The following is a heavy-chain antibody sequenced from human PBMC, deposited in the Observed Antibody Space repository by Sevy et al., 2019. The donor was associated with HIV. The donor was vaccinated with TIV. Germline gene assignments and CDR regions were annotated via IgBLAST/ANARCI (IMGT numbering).Heavy chain of an antibody. V-gene: IGHV3-48*02. CDR1: GFTFSRYS. CDR3: ARGPHCGGDCDIGFYDPLDV. Sequence: GGSLRLSCAASGFTFSRYSMNWVRQAPGKGLEWISYISGNSAAIYYADSVKGRFTVSRDYDNDALYLQLNSLRYDDTALYYCARGPHCGGDCDIGFYDPLDVWGQGTTVTVSS. J-gene: IGHJ6*02. D-gene: IGHD2-21*02. CDR2: ISGNSAAI.